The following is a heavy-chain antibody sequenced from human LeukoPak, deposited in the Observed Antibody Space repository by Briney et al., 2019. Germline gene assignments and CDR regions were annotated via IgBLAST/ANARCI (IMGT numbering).Heavy chain of an antibody. D-gene: IGHD3-10*01. Sequence: SETLSLTCTVSGGSISSSSYYWGWIRQPPGKGLEWIGSIYYSGSTYYNPSLKSRVTISVDTSKNQFSLKLSSVTAADTAVYYCARGVGIELWFVRGINWFDPWGQGTLVTVSS. CDR2: IYYSGST. V-gene: IGHV4-39*07. CDR1: GGSISSSSYY. CDR3: ARGVGIELWFVRGINWFDP. J-gene: IGHJ5*02.